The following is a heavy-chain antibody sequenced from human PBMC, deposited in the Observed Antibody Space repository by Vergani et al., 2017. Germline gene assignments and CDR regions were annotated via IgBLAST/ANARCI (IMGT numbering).Heavy chain of an antibody. CDR3: ASVGGSYWFGEYFQH. J-gene: IGHJ1*01. CDR2: ISGSGGST. CDR1: GFTFSSYA. Sequence: EVQLLESGGGLVQPGGSLRLSCAASGFTFSSYAMSWVRQAPGKGLEWVSGISGSGGSTYYAGSVKGRFTISRDNTKNTLYLQMNSLRAEDTAVYYCASVGGSYWFGEYFQHWGQGTLVTVSS. D-gene: IGHD1-26*01. V-gene: IGHV3-23*01.